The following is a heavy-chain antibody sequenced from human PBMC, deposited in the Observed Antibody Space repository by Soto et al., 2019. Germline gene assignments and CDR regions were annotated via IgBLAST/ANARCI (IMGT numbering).Heavy chain of an antibody. Sequence: SETLSLTCSISGSSNRPYYWRWLRQPPGKGLEWIGNIYYSGSTNYSPSLRSRVIMSVASSRNQLSLRLNSVTAADTAVYYCTRVGGYYGDYPNFDYWGQGALVTVSS. D-gene: IGHD4-17*01. CDR1: GSSNRPYY. CDR3: TRVGGYYGDYPNFDY. J-gene: IGHJ4*02. CDR2: IYYSGST. V-gene: IGHV4-59*01.